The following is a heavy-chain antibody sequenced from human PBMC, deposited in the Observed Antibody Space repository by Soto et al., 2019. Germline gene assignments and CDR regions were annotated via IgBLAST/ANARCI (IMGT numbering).Heavy chain of an antibody. CDR1: GYTFTGYY. CDR2: IHLNSGGT. Sequence: ASVKVSCKASGYTFTGYYVHWVRQAPGHGLEWLGWIHLNSGGTNYAQKLQGRVTMTTDTSTSTAYMELRSLRSDDTAVYYCARDLGYCSGGSCLNWFDPWGQGTLVTVSS. V-gene: IGHV1-2*02. CDR3: ARDLGYCSGGSCLNWFDP. J-gene: IGHJ5*02. D-gene: IGHD2-15*01.